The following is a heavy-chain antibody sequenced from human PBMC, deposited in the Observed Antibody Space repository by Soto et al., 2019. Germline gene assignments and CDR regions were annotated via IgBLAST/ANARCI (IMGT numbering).Heavy chain of an antibody. J-gene: IGHJ6*02. CDR1: GYTFTSYG. V-gene: IGHV1-18*01. Sequence: QVQLVQSGAEVKKPGASVKVSCKASGYTFTSYGISWVRQAPGQGLEWMGWISAYNGNTKYAQQLQGRVTMTTDTSTSTAHMELRSLGSHVTAVYIRSRRAPSIDVWGQGTTVTVSS. CDR2: ISAYNGNT. CDR3: SRRAPSIDV.